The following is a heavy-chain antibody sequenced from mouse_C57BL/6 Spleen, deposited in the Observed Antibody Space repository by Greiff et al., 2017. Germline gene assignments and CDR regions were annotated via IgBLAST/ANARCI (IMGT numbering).Heavy chain of an antibody. CDR2: LYPRSGNT. CDR1: GYTFTSYG. D-gene: IGHD1-1*01. J-gene: IGHJ3*01. Sequence: QVQLQQSGAELARPGASVKLSCKASGYTFTSYGISWVKQRTGPGLEWIGELYPRSGNTYYNEKFKGKATLTADKSSSTAYMALRSLTSEDSAVYFCAGYGSSSWFAYWGQGTLVTVAA. CDR3: AGYGSSSWFAY. V-gene: IGHV1-81*01.